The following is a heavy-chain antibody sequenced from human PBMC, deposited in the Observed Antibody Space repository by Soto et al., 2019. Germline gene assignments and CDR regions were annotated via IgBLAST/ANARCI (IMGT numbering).Heavy chain of an antibody. CDR1: GYVFTGYY. J-gene: IGHJ4*02. Sequence: GASVKVSCKTSGYVFTGYYLHWVRQAPGQGLEWMGWINCRSRGTTYTQKFQGRVTLTMDTSTSTAYMELSSLISDDTALYYCMRGASARDSSGYPYYFDPWGQGTLVTVSS. CDR3: MRGASARDSSGYPYYFDP. V-gene: IGHV1-2*02. D-gene: IGHD3-22*01. CDR2: INCRSRGT.